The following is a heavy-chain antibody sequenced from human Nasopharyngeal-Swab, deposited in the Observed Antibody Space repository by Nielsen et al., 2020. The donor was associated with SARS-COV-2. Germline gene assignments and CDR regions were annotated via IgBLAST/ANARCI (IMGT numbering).Heavy chain of an antibody. Sequence: GESLKISCAASGFTFSSYGMHWVRQAPGKGLEWVAVIWYDGSNKYYADSVKGRFTISRDNSKNTLYLQMNSLRAEDTAVYYCARDSLDSSGYYFLGYWGQGTLVTVSS. D-gene: IGHD3-22*01. CDR3: ARDSLDSSGYYFLGY. CDR2: IWYDGSNK. V-gene: IGHV3-33*01. J-gene: IGHJ4*02. CDR1: GFTFSSYG.